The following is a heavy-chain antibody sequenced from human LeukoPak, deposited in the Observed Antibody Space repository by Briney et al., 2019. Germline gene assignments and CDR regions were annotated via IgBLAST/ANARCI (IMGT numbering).Heavy chain of an antibody. CDR3: ARDLDYDSSGLDY. CDR2: IKHDGSEK. D-gene: IGHD3-22*01. Sequence: GGSLRLSCAASGFTFSRYWMNWVRQAPGKGLEWVANIKHDGSEKYYVDSVKGRFTISRDDVKNSLSLQMHSLRAEGTAVYFCARDLDYDSSGLDYWGQGTLVTVSS. J-gene: IGHJ4*02. CDR1: GFTFSRYW. V-gene: IGHV3-7*05.